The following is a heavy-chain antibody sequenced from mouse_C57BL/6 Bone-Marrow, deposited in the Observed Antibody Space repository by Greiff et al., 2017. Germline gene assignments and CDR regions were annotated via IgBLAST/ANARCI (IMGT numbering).Heavy chain of an antibody. Sequence: EVQLQQSGAELVRPGASVKLSCTASGFNIKDDYMHWVKQRPEQGLEWIGWIDPENGDTEYASKFQGKATITADTSSNTAYLQLSSLTSEDTAVYYCTTNGYYGYAMDYWGQGTSGTVSS. CDR1: GFNIKDDY. V-gene: IGHV14-4*01. CDR2: IDPENGDT. D-gene: IGHD2-3*01. J-gene: IGHJ4*01. CDR3: TTNGYYGYAMDY.